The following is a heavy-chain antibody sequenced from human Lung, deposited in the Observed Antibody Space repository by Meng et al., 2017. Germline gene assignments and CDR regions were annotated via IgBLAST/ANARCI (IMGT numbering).Heavy chain of an antibody. CDR1: GCASSSINW. CDR3: ARRGLWLDPQNFDY. CDR2: IYHSGST. V-gene: IGHV4-4*02. D-gene: IGHD6-19*01. Sequence: LVTGRVMPTCPLALACAFVGCASSSINWWSWVRQPPGKGLEWIGEIYHSGSTNYNPSLKSRVTISVDKSKNQFSLKLSSVTAADTAVYYCARRGLWLDPQNFDYWGQGTLVTVSS. J-gene: IGHJ4*02.